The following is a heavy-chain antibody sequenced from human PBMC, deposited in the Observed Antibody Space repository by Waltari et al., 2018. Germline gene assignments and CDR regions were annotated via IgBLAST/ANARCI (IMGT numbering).Heavy chain of an antibody. CDR2: ISGSGHAT. V-gene: IGHV3-23*01. CDR1: GSPFRTYA. Sequence: VQLLESGGGLVQPGGSLRLSCSPSGSPFRTYAMPCVRPAPGRGLEWVSAISGSGHATDYADSVKGRFTSSRDNPTNTLYLHMNNLRAGDTAIYYCAKGGWGSWSHYPYYYDMDVWGQGTTVTVSS. D-gene: IGHD6-13*01. J-gene: IGHJ6*02. CDR3: AKGGWGSWSHYPYYYDMDV.